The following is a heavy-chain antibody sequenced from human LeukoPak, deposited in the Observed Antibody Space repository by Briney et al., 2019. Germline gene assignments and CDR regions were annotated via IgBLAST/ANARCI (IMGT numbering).Heavy chain of an antibody. CDR2: IIPIFGTA. CDR3: ARDPCGGDCYWEYYFDY. V-gene: IGHV1-69*05. D-gene: IGHD2-21*02. J-gene: IGHJ4*02. CDR1: GGTFSSYA. Sequence: SVKVSCKASGGTFSSYAISWVRQAPGQGLEWMGRIIPIFGTANYAQKFKGRVTITTDESTSTAYMELSSLRSEDTAVYYCARDPCGGDCYWEYYFDYWGQGTLVTVSS.